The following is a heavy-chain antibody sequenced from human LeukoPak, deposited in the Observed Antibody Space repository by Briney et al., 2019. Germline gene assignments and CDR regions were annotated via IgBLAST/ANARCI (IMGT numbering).Heavy chain of an antibody. CDR2: ISGSGGST. J-gene: IGHJ4*02. Sequence: PGGSLRLSCAASGFTFSSYAMSWVRQAPGKGLEWVSAISGSGGSTYYADSVKGRFTISRDNSKNTLYLQMNSLRAEDTAVYYCAKGVDFWSGYYPDYWGQGTLVTVSS. V-gene: IGHV3-23*01. CDR3: AKGVDFWSGYYPDY. CDR1: GFTFSSYA. D-gene: IGHD3-3*01.